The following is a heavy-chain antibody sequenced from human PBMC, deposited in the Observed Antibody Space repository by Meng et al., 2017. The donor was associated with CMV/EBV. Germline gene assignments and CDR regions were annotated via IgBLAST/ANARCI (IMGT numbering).Heavy chain of an antibody. Sequence: SVKVSCKASGYTFTSYDINWVRQATGQGLEWMGGIIPIFGTANYAQKFQGRVTITTDESTSTAYMELSSLRSEDTAVYYCASTVPLLRKWELQGGDAFDIWGQGTMVT. V-gene: IGHV1-69*05. J-gene: IGHJ3*02. D-gene: IGHD1-26*01. CDR1: GYTFTSYD. CDR2: IIPIFGTA. CDR3: ASTVPLLRKWELQGGDAFDI.